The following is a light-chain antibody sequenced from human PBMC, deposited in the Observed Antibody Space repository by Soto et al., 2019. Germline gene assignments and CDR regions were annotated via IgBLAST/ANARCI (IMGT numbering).Light chain of an antibody. J-gene: IGKJ1*01. Sequence: TQSTGTLSLSPGERATLSCRASQSVSRTYLAWYQQKPGQAPRLLMYGASTRAADIPARFSGSGSGTEFSLTISSLQSEDFAIYYCQQYNDWPPWTFGQGTKVDIK. V-gene: IGKV3-15*01. CDR1: QSVSRTY. CDR2: GAS. CDR3: QQYNDWPPWT.